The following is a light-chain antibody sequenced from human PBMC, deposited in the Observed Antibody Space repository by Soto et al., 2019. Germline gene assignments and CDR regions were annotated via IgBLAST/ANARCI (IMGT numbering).Light chain of an antibody. CDR3: TSYVGSNIWV. V-gene: IGLV2-8*01. CDR2: EVS. CDR1: SRDVGAYKY. Sequence: QSALTQPPSASGSPGQSVTISCTGTSRDVGAYKYVSWYQQYPGKAPKLLIYEVSQRPSGVPARFSGAKSGNTASLTVSGLQAEDEADNYCTSYVGSNIWVFGGGTKLTVL. J-gene: IGLJ3*02.